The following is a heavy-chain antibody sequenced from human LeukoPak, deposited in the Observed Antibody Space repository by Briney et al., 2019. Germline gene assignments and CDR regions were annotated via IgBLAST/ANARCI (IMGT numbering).Heavy chain of an antibody. V-gene: IGHV1-18*01. CDR1: GYTFTSYG. CDR3: ARQISFLGDFVHNAFFI. J-gene: IGHJ3*02. Sequence: GASVKVSCKASGYTFTSYGISWVRQAPGQGLEWMGWISAYNGNTNYAQKLQGRVTITRDTSASTAYMELSSLRSEDTAVYYCARQISFLGDFVHNAFFIWGQRAKGTVS. D-gene: IGHD3-16*01. CDR2: ISAYNGNT.